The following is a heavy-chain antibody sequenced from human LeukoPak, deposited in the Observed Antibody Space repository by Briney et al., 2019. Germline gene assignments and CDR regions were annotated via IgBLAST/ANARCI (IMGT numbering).Heavy chain of an antibody. CDR2: INPSGGST. CDR1: GYTFTSYY. CDR3: ARASSIYYGSGSPSVGTAVRFDP. D-gene: IGHD3-10*01. Sequence: ASVKVSCKASGYTFTSYYMHWVRQAPGQGLEWMGIINPSGGSTSYAQKFQGRVTMTRDTSTSTVYMELSSLRSEDTAVYYCARASSIYYGSGSPSVGTAVRFDPWGQGTLVTVSS. J-gene: IGHJ5*02. V-gene: IGHV1-46*01.